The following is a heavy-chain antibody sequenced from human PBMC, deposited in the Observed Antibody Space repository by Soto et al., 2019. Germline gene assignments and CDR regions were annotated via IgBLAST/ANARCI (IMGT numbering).Heavy chain of an antibody. CDR2: ISYDGSNK. Sequence: QVQLVESGGGVVQPGRSLRLSCAASGFTFSSYAMHWVRQAPGKGLEWVAVISYDGSNKYYADSVKGRFTISRDNSKNTLYLQINSLRAADTAVYYCARVPSSSGRAHFDYWGQGTLVTVSS. CDR3: ARVPSSSGRAHFDY. V-gene: IGHV3-30-3*01. D-gene: IGHD2-15*01. J-gene: IGHJ4*02. CDR1: GFTFSSYA.